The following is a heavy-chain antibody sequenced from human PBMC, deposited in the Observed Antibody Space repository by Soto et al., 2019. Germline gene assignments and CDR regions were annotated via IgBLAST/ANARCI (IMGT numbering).Heavy chain of an antibody. Sequence: EVQLVESGGGLVQPGESLTLSCAASGFTFSSYWMHWVRQAPGKGLVWVSRIKSDGSGTYYADSVKGRLTISRDNAKNTLYLQMNSLRVEDTAVSFCARGDVVRYDGNGYLGRHWGQGPLVTVSS. CDR3: ARGDVVRYDGNGYLGRH. J-gene: IGHJ4*02. CDR2: IKSDGSGT. D-gene: IGHD3-22*01. CDR1: GFTFSSYW. V-gene: IGHV3-74*01.